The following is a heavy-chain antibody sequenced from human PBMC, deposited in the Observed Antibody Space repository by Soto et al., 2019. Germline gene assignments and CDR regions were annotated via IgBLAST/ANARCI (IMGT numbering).Heavy chain of an antibody. D-gene: IGHD2-8*01. CDR3: VSWVSAHFDY. J-gene: IGHJ4*01. Sequence: WSLRFSCAASGFTFDSPSSHAIRWVRQSPGKGPEWVSTIRSSGANTHYAESVQGRFTISKDASRNTVHLHMNSLRADDTATYFCVSWVSAHFDYWGHGTAGTVSS. CDR2: IRSSGANT. CDR1: GFTFDSPSSHA. V-gene: IGHV3-23*01.